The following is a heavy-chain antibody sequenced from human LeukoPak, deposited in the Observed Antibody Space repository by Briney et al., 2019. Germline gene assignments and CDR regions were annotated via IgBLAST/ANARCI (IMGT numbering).Heavy chain of an antibody. CDR1: GFTFSSNG. CDR2: IQYDGSKK. J-gene: IGHJ4*02. CDR3: AKDIGSYYDY. V-gene: IGHV3-30*02. Sequence: GGSLRLSCVASGFTFSSNGMHWVRQAPGKGLEWVTFIQYDGSKKYYADSVKDRFTISRDNSKNTLYLEMNSLRAADTAVYYCAKDIGSYYDYWGQGILVTVSS. D-gene: IGHD3-10*01.